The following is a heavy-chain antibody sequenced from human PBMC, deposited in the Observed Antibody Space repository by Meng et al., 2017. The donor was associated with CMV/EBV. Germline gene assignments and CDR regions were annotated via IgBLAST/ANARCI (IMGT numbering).Heavy chain of an antibody. CDR3: ARAYSGYGELDY. CDR1: GGSINSYY. J-gene: IGHJ4*02. CDR2: IYYSGST. Sequence: SETLSLTCTVSGGSINSYYWSWIRQPPGKGLEWIGYIYYSGSTNYNPSLKSRVTISVDTSKNQFSLKLSSVTAADTAVYYCARAYSGYGELDYWGQGTLVTVSS. V-gene: IGHV4-59*01. D-gene: IGHD5-12*01.